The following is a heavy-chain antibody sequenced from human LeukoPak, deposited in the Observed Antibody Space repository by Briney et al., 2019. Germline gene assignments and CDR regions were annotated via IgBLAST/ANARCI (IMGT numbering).Heavy chain of an antibody. Sequence: GGSLRLSCVASGFTFSSYGMHWVRQAPGKGLEWVAVIWYDGSNKYYADSVKGRFTISRDNSKNTLYLQMNSLRAEDTAVYYCAKDELKLDYWGQGTLVTVSS. J-gene: IGHJ4*02. V-gene: IGHV3-33*06. CDR3: AKDELKLDY. D-gene: IGHD1-26*01. CDR1: GFTFSSYG. CDR2: IWYDGSNK.